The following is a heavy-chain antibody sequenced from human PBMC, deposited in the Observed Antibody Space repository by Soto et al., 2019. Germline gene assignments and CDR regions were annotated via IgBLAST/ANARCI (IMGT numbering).Heavy chain of an antibody. CDR1: GYSFTSYW. J-gene: IGHJ4*02. CDR3: ARGGVSTRTFDY. CDR2: INPSDSYT. V-gene: IGHV5-10-1*01. D-gene: IGHD3-3*01. Sequence: GESLKISCNGSGYSFTSYWISWVRQMPGKGLEWMGRINPSDSYTNYSPSFQGHVTISVDKSISSAYLQWSSLRASDTAMYYCARGGVSTRTFDYWGQGTPVTVSS.